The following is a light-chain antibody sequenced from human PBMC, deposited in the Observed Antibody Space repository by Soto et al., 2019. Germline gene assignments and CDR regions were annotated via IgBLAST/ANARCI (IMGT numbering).Light chain of an antibody. Sequence: DIQMTQSPSSLSASVGDRVTITCRASQSISNFLSWYQQKPGKAPKLLIYSASSLQSGVPSRFTGSGSGTDFTLTINSLQPEDFATYYCQQSDSSPPITFGQGTRLESK. CDR2: SAS. CDR1: QSISNF. CDR3: QQSDSSPPIT. J-gene: IGKJ5*01. V-gene: IGKV1-39*01.